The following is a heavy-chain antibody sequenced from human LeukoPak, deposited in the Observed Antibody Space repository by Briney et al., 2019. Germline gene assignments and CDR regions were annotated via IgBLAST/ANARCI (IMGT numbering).Heavy chain of an antibody. J-gene: IGHJ4*02. CDR3: ATNLREILEWLFDY. D-gene: IGHD3-3*01. Sequence: SVKVSCKASGYTFTSYYMHWVRQAPGQGLEWMGGIIPIFGTANYAQKFQGRVTITADESTSTAYMELSSLRSEDTAVYYCATNLREILEWLFDYWGQGTLVTVSS. CDR1: GYTFTSYY. CDR2: IIPIFGTA. V-gene: IGHV1-69*13.